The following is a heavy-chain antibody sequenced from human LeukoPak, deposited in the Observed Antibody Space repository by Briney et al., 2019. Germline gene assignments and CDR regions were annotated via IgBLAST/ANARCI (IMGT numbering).Heavy chain of an antibody. D-gene: IGHD6-13*01. J-gene: IGHJ4*02. Sequence: GGSLRLSCAASGFSFDDYAMHWVRQAPGKGLEWVSGISWKSGNIDYADSVKGRFTISRHNAKNSLYLEMNSLRPEDTALYYCAKAKNPSYSSSWSYYFDYWGQGTLVTVSS. CDR3: AKAKNPSYSSSWSYYFDY. V-gene: IGHV3-9*01. CDR1: GFSFDDYA. CDR2: ISWKSGNI.